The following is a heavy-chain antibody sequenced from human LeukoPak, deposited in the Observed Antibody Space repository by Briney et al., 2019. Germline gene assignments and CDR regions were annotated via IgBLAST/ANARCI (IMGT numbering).Heavy chain of an antibody. V-gene: IGHV4-31*03. D-gene: IGHD1-1*01. CDR1: GGSISSGGYY. J-gene: IGHJ3*02. CDR3: ARRSTHLGSDAFDI. Sequence: SETLSLTCTVSGGSISSGGYYWSWIRQHPGKGLEWIGYIYYSGSTSYNPSLKSRVTISVDTSKNQFSLKLSSVTAADTAVYYCARRSTHLGSDAFDIWGQGTMVTVSS. CDR2: IYYSGST.